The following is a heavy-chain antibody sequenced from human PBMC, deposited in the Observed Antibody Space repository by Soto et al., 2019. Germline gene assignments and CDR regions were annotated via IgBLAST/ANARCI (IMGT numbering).Heavy chain of an antibody. CDR1: GFTFSSYS. CDR3: ARGGYYDFWSGYQKEGFDY. Sequence: PGGSLRLSCAASGFTFSSYSMNWVRQAPGKGLEWVSSISSSSSYIYYADSVKGRFTISRDNAKNSLYLQMNSLRAEDTAVYYCARGGYYDFWSGYQKEGFDYWGQGTLVTVSS. V-gene: IGHV3-21*01. CDR2: ISSSSSYI. J-gene: IGHJ4*02. D-gene: IGHD3-3*01.